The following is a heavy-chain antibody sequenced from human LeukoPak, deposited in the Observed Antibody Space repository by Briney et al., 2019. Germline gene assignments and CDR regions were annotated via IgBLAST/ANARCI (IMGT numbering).Heavy chain of an antibody. J-gene: IGHJ4*02. D-gene: IGHD3-10*01. V-gene: IGHV4-59*08. Sequence: SETLSLTCTVSAGSMNNFHWSWIRQPAGQGLEGIGYVYHTGNTNHNPSLQNRVTISLDTSKNQFSLKLASVTAADTALYYCARPNGSGSNYYFDTWGQGILVTVSS. CDR3: ARPNGSGSNYYFDT. CDR1: AGSMNNFH. CDR2: VYHTGNT.